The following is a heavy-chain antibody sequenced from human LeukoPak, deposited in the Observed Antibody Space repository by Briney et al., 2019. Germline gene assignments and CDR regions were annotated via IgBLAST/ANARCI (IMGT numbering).Heavy chain of an antibody. CDR1: GGSFSGYY. D-gene: IGHD3-22*01. V-gene: IGHV4-34*01. CDR3: ARDAGAGPYYYDSSGYYYYGMDV. J-gene: IGHJ6*02. CDR2: INHSGST. Sequence: SETLSLTCAVYGGSFSGYYWSWIRQSPGKGLEWIGEINHSGSTNYNPSLKSRVTISVDTSKNQFSLKLSSVTAADTAVYYCARDAGAGPYYYDSSGYYYYGMDVWGQGTTVTVSS.